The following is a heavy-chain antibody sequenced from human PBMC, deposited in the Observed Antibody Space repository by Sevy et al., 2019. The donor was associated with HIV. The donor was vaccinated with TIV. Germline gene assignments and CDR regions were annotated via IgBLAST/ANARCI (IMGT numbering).Heavy chain of an antibody. Sequence: SETLSLTCTVSGGSISSYYWSWIRQPPGKGLEWIGYIYYIESTNYNPSLKSRVTISVDTSKNQFSLKLSSVTAADTAVYYCARHQGTAIGTNAFDIWGQGTMVTVSS. CDR1: GGSISSYY. D-gene: IGHD5-18*01. J-gene: IGHJ3*02. V-gene: IGHV4-59*01. CDR2: IYYIEST. CDR3: ARHQGTAIGTNAFDI.